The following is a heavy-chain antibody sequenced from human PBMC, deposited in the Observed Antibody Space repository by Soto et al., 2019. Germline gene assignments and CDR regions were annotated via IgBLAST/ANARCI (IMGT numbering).Heavy chain of an antibody. V-gene: IGHV1-18*01. J-gene: IGHJ4*02. CDR3: ARAYSSGWTFDY. CDR1: GYTFTSYG. Sequence: QVQLVQSGAEVKKPGASVMVSCKASGYTFTSYGIIWVRQAPGQGLELMGWMTAYTGSTNYAQKLQGRITITTDTSTSTVYMELRSLRSDDTAVYYCARAYSSGWTFDYWGQGTLVTVSS. CDR2: MTAYTGST. D-gene: IGHD6-19*01.